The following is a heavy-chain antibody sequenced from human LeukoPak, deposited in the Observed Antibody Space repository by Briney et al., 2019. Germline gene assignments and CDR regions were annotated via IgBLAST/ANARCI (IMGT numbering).Heavy chain of an antibody. D-gene: IGHD2-15*01. CDR1: GFTFSRFA. Sequence: PGGSLRLSCAASGFTFSRFAMSWVRQAPGKALEWVSTICGSSDNTYNADSVKGRFTISRDNSKNTLYLRMNSLRDEDTAIYYCAKGFRSDGTCYSSADYWGQGTLVTVSS. CDR3: AKGFRSDGTCYSSADY. V-gene: IGHV3-23*01. J-gene: IGHJ4*02. CDR2: ICGSSDNT.